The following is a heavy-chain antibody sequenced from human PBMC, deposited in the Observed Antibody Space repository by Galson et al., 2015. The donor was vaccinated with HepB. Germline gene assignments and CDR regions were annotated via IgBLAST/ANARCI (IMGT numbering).Heavy chain of an antibody. V-gene: IGHV1-69*13. J-gene: IGHJ3*02. CDR1: GGTFSSYA. CDR3: ARDRYYYDSSGYYEGGAFDI. Sequence: SVKVSCKASGGTFSSYAISWVRQAPGQGLEWMGGIIPIFGTANYAQKFQGRVTITADESTSTAYMELSSLRSEDTAVYYCARDRYYYDSSGYYEGGAFDIWGQGTMVTVSS. CDR2: IIPIFGTA. D-gene: IGHD3-22*01.